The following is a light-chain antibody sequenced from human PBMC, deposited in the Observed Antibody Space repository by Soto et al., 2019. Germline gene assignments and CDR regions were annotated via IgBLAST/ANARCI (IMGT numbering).Light chain of an antibody. Sequence: EIVMTPSSATLSVSPGERATLSFRASQYIGSNLAWYQQKPGQAPRLLIYGASTRATGIPARFSGSGSGTEFTLTISSLQSEDFAVYYCQQYNNWPITFGQGTRLEIK. J-gene: IGKJ5*01. CDR2: GAS. V-gene: IGKV3-15*01. CDR1: QYIGSN. CDR3: QQYNNWPIT.